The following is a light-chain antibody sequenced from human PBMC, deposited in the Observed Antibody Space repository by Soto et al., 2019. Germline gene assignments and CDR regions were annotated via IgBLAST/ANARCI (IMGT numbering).Light chain of an antibody. V-gene: IGLV1-40*01. Sequence: QPVLAQPPSVSGAPGQRVTISCTGSSSNIGAGYDVHWYQQLPGTAPKLLIYGNSNRPSGVPDRFSGSKSGTSASLAITGLQAEDEADYFCQSYDSSLRVFGTGIKVTVL. J-gene: IGLJ1*01. CDR3: QSYDSSLRV. CDR1: SSNIGAGYD. CDR2: GNS.